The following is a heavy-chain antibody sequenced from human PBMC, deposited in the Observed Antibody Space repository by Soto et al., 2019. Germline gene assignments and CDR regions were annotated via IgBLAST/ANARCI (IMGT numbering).Heavy chain of an antibody. Sequence: QVQLQESGPGLVKPSGTLSLACTVSGDSISSSAWWAWVRQTPGKGLEWIGEIHHTGTVNYNPALKSRVTISGDKAKNQFSLKLTSVPAADTAVYYCARSPCSAISCYAGRVFDIWGQGAMVTVSS. CDR1: GDSISSSAW. D-gene: IGHD2-2*01. V-gene: IGHV4-4*02. CDR3: ARSPCSAISCYAGRVFDI. CDR2: IHHTGTV. J-gene: IGHJ3*02.